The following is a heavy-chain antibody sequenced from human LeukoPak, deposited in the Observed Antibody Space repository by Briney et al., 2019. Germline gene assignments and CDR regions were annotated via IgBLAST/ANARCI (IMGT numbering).Heavy chain of an antibody. V-gene: IGHV3-30*18. CDR2: ISYDRSNK. D-gene: IGHD2-2*01. CDR1: GFTFSSYG. Sequence: PGGSLRLSCAASGFTFSSYGMHWVRQAPGKGLEWVAVISYDRSNKYYADSVKGRFTISRDNSKNTLYLQMNSLRAEDKAVYYCAKSAGLSTYRFCYYSSGLDVWGQATTVTVSS. CDR3: AKSAGLSTYRFCYYSSGLDV. J-gene: IGHJ6*02.